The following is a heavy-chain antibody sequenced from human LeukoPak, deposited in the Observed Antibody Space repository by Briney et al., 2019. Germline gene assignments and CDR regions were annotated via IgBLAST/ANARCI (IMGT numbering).Heavy chain of an antibody. Sequence: ASVKVSCKASGYTFTGYYMHWVRQAPGQGLEWMGRINPNSGGTNYAQKFQGRVTMTRDTSISAAYMELSRLRSDDTAVYYCARDRPNCSSTSCYIIWRQGTLVTVSS. CDR1: GYTFTGYY. V-gene: IGHV1-2*06. J-gene: IGHJ4*02. CDR3: ARDRPNCSSTSCYII. CDR2: INPNSGGT. D-gene: IGHD2-2*02.